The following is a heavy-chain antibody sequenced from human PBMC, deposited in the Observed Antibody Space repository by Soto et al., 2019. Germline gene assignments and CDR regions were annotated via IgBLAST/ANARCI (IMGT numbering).Heavy chain of an antibody. CDR1: GFTFSSYD. CDR2: IGTAGDT. D-gene: IGHD6-13*01. Sequence: GGSLRLSCAASGFTFSSYDMHWVRQATGKGLEWVSAIGTAGDTYYPGSVKGRFTISRENAKNSLYLQMNSLRAGDTAVYYCARGYSSSWYGGPHSYGMDVWGQGTTVTVSS. CDR3: ARGYSSSWYGGPHSYGMDV. V-gene: IGHV3-13*01. J-gene: IGHJ6*02.